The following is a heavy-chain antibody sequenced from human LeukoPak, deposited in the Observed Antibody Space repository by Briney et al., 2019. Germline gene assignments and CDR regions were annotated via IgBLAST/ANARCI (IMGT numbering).Heavy chain of an antibody. Sequence: SETLSLTCTVSGGSISSGGYYWSWIRQPPGKGLERIGYIYHSGSTYYNPSLKSRVTISVDRSKNQFSLKLSSVTAADTAVYYCARDKETDIVVVPTPDAFDIWGQGTMVTVSS. J-gene: IGHJ3*02. CDR2: IYHSGST. V-gene: IGHV4-30-2*01. CDR3: ARDKETDIVVVPTPDAFDI. CDR1: GGSISSGGYY. D-gene: IGHD2-2*01.